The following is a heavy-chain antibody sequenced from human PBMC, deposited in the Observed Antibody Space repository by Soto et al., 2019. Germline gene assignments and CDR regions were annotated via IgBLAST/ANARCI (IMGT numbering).Heavy chain of an antibody. J-gene: IGHJ3*01. CDR1: GYTFTSYD. V-gene: IGHV1-8*01. Sequence: QVQLVQCGAEMKRPGASVRVSCKASGYTFTSYDINWVRQATGQGLEWLGWMNPNSGNTGYAQKFQGRITLTRSTSTSTAYMELTSLRSEDTAVYYCARGINWGQGTMVTVSS. CDR2: MNPNSGNT. CDR3: ARGIN.